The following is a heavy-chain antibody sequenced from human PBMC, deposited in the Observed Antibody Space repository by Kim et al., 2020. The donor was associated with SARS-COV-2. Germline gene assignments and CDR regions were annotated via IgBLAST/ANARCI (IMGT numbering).Heavy chain of an antibody. CDR3: ASMTTVVS. D-gene: IGHD4-17*01. CDR1: GGSISSYY. V-gene: IGHV4-59*08. Sequence: SETLSLTCTVSGGSISSYYWSWIRQPPGKGLEWIGYIYYSGSTNYNPSLKSRVTISVDTSKNQFSLKLSSVTAADTAVYYCASMTTVVSWGQGTLVTVSS. CDR2: IYYSGST. J-gene: IGHJ4*02.